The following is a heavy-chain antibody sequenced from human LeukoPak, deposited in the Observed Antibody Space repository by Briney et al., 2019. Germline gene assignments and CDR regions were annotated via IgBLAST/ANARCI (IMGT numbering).Heavy chain of an antibody. CDR2: IYHSGST. CDR1: GGSISSGGYS. D-gene: IGHD2-2*01. Sequence: SQTLSLTCAVSGGSISSGGYSWSWIRQPPGKGLEWIGYIYHSGSTYYNPSLKSRVTISVDRSKNQFSLKLSSVTAADTAVYYCARAGSGIPADTGFDYWGQGTLVTVSS. CDR3: ARAGSGIPADTGFDY. V-gene: IGHV4-30-2*01. J-gene: IGHJ4*02.